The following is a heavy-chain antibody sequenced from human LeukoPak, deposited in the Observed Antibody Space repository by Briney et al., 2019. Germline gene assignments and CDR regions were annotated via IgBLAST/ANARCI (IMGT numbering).Heavy chain of an antibody. D-gene: IGHD6-19*01. CDR1: GASICSGNYF. J-gene: IGHJ4*02. V-gene: IGHV4-61*02. CDR2: IYTSGST. CDR3: ARGSQWLVVPFDY. Sequence: RPSETLSLTCTVSGASICSGNYFWSWIRQPAGKGLEWIGRIYTSGSTNYNPSLKTRVTISVDTSKNQFSLKLRSVTAADTAVYYCARGSQWLVVPFDYWGQGTLVTVSS.